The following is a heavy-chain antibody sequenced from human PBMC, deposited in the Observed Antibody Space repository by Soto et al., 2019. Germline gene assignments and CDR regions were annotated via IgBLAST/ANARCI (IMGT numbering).Heavy chain of an antibody. CDR1: GGSISSGGYY. J-gene: IGHJ4*01. V-gene: IGHV4-31*03. CDR3: ASYPHGGLGY. Sequence: QVQLQESGPGLVKPSQTLSLTCTVSGGSISSGGYYWSWIRQHPGKGLEWIGYIYYSGSTYYNPSMDSRVTASVDASKNQFALKLSSVTAADAAVSYCASYPHGGLGYWGQGTLVTVSS. D-gene: IGHD4-17*01. CDR2: IYYSGST.